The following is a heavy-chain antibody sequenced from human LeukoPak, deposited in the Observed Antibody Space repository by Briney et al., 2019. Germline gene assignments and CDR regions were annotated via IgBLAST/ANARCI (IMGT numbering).Heavy chain of an antibody. CDR1: GYTFTSYY. V-gene: IGHV1-2*02. CDR3: ARTYYYDSSGPVTDY. CDR2: INPNSGGT. D-gene: IGHD3-22*01. J-gene: IGHJ4*02. Sequence: ASVKVSCKASGYTFTSYYMHWVRQAPGQGLEWTGWINPNSGGTNYAQKFQGRVTMTRDTSISTAYMELSRLRSDDTAVYYCARTYYYDSSGPVTDYWGQGTLVTVSS.